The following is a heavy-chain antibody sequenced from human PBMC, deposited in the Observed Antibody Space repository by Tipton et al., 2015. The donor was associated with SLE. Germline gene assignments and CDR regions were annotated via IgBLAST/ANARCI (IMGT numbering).Heavy chain of an antibody. J-gene: IGHJ5*02. Sequence: TLSLTCTVSGGSISSYYWSWIRQPPGKRLEWIGHVHSSGSTHYNPSLKSRVTISLDTSKNQFSLRMSSVTAADTAVYYCATSGYDSLSRFDPWGQGTPVTVSS. CDR1: GGSISSYY. CDR3: ATSGYDSLSRFDP. CDR2: VHSSGST. D-gene: IGHD5-12*01. V-gene: IGHV4-59*03.